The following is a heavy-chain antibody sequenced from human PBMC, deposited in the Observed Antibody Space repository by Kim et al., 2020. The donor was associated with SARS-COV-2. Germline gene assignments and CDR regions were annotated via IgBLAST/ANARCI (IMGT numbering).Heavy chain of an antibody. D-gene: IGHD3-10*01. CDR3: ARERDPHLWFGEKYFQH. CDR2: ISSSSSYI. CDR1: GFTFSSYS. Sequence: GGSLRLSCAASGFTFSSYSMNWVRQAPGKGLEWVSSISSSSSYIYYADSVKGRFTISRDNAKNSLYLQMNSLRAEDTAVYYCARERDPHLWFGEKYFQHWGQGTLVTVSS. V-gene: IGHV3-21*01. J-gene: IGHJ1*01.